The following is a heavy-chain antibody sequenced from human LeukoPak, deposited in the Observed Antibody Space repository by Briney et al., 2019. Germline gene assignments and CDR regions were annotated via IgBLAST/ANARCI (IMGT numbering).Heavy chain of an antibody. CDR1: GCSISSSTYY. CDR2: IYYSGST. Sequence: PSETLSLTCSVSGCSISSSTYYWGWIRQPPGQGLDWIGNIYYSGSTYYNPSLKSRVTISVDTSKNQFSLKLTSVTAADTAVYYCARDYGDYAFDSWGQGTLVTVSS. V-gene: IGHV4-39*02. J-gene: IGHJ4*02. D-gene: IGHD4-17*01. CDR3: ARDYGDYAFDS.